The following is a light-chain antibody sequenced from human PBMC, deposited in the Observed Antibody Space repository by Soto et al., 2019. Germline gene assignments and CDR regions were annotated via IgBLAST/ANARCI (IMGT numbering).Light chain of an antibody. CDR1: QSVIIIS. Sequence: ESLFMQTTCTLYLSPAERATLSFXASQSVIIISLSWYRQIPGKATRXXIYXTSSRATGIPDRFSGSGSGTDFTITISRLESEDVTVYYCQQYGSSITCGQGRLREI. V-gene: IGKV3-20*01. CDR2: XTS. J-gene: IGKJ5*01. CDR3: QQYGSSIT.